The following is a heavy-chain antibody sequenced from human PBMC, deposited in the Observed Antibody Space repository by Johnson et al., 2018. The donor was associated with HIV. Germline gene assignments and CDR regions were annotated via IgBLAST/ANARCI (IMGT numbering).Heavy chain of an antibody. J-gene: IGHJ3*02. CDR2: IYSGGST. CDR1: GFTVSSNY. CDR3: ARGHSPDAFDI. Sequence: EVQLVESGGGLVQPGGSLRLSCAASGFTVSSNYMNWVRQAPGKGLEWVSVIYSGGSTYYADSVKGRFTISRDNSKNTLFLQMNSLRAEDTAVYYCARGHSPDAFDIWGQGTIVTVSS. D-gene: IGHD6-13*01. V-gene: IGHV3-66*01.